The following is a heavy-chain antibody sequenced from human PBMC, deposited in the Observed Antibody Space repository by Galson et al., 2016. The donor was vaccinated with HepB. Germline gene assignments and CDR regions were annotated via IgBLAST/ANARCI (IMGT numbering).Heavy chain of an antibody. V-gene: IGHV3-9*01. Sequence: SLRLSCAASGFNFEDSDMHWVRHGPGKGLEWVSFITWNGGRVGHRDSVKGRFTVSRDNAKNSVFLQLDSLRDDDTAVYYCARARVTSFETRPLLWFDPWGQGTLVTVSS. CDR2: ITWNGGRV. D-gene: IGHD3-16*01. J-gene: IGHJ5*02. CDR1: GFNFEDSD. CDR3: ARARVTSFETRPLLWFDP.